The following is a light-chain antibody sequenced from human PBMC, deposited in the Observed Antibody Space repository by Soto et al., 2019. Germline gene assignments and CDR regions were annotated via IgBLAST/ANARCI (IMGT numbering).Light chain of an antibody. CDR3: MQALQTPK. Sequence: DIVMTQSPLSLPVTPGEPASISCRSSQSLLHSNGYNYLDWYLQKPGQSPQLLIYLGSNRASGVPDRFSGSGSGKDFTLKISRVEAEDVGVYYCMQALQTPKFGQGTKVEIK. CDR2: LGS. J-gene: IGKJ1*01. V-gene: IGKV2-28*01. CDR1: QSLLHSNGYNY.